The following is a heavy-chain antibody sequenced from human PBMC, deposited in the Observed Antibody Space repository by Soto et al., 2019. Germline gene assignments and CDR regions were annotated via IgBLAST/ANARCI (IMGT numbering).Heavy chain of an antibody. J-gene: IGHJ6*02. CDR3: AREPLECNGMDV. CDR2: IIPILGIA. CDR1: GGTFSSYT. Sequence: QVQLVQSGAEVKKPGSSVKVSCKASGGTFSSYTISWVRQAPGQGLEWMGRIIPILGIANYAQKFQGRVTITADKSTSTAYMELSSLRSEDTAVYYCAREPLECNGMDVWGQGTTVTVSS. V-gene: IGHV1-69*08. D-gene: IGHD3-3*01.